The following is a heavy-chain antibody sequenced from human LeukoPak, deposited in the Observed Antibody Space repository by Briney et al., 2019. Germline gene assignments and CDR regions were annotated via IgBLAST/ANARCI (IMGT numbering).Heavy chain of an antibody. V-gene: IGHV1-46*03. CDR1: GYTFTRYY. Sequence: ASVKVSCKASGYTFTRYYMHSLRQAPGQGLEWMGIINPSGGSTSYPQTFQGRVTIPRDTSTSTVYMELSSLRYEDTAVYNCATETWIQLGLRLGYWGQGTLVTVSA. CDR2: INPSGGST. D-gene: IGHD5-18*01. J-gene: IGHJ4*02. CDR3: ATETWIQLGLRLGY.